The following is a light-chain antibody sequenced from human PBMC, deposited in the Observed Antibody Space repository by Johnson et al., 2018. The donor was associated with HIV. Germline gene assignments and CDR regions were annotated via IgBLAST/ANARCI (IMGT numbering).Light chain of an antibody. CDR1: SSNIGNNY. Sequence: QSVLTQPPSVSAAPGQKVTISCSGSSSNIGNNYVSWYQQVPGTAPKLLISYNNKRPSGIHDRISGSKSGTSATLGITALPPADAADYYCGTWDYTLKTGFFGTGTKVTVL. J-gene: IGLJ1*01. CDR3: GTWDYTLKTGF. V-gene: IGLV1-51*01. CDR2: YNN.